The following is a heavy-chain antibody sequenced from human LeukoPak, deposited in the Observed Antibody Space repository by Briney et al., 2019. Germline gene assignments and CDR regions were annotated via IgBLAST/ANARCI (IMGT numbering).Heavy chain of an antibody. CDR1: GFIFSTYS. J-gene: IGHJ4*02. CDR3: ARVGAAAVSALDY. D-gene: IGHD6-13*01. CDR2: LDSSSGTI. Sequence: GGSLRLSCTASGFIFSTYSMNWVRQAPGKGLEWLSYLDSSSGTIYYADSVKGRFTISRDNAKNSLYLQMNSLRAEDTAVYYCARVGAAAVSALDYWGQGTLVTVSS. V-gene: IGHV3-48*04.